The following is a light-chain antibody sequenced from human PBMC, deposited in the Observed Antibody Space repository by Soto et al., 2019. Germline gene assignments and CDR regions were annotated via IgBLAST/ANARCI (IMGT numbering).Light chain of an antibody. CDR3: SSYTRSRTYV. V-gene: IGLV2-14*01. Sequence: QSALTQPASVSGSPGQSITISCTGTSSDVGAYNYVSWFQQHPGKAPKLLISEVTNRPSGVSYRFSGSKSGSTASLTISGLQAEDEADYYCSSYTRSRTYVFGSGTKVTVL. CDR1: SSDVGAYNY. CDR2: EVT. J-gene: IGLJ1*01.